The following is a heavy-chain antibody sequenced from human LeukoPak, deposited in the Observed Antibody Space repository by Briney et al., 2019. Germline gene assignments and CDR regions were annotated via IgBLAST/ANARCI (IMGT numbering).Heavy chain of an antibody. CDR2: IYPDDSDT. J-gene: IGHJ4*02. CDR3: AQQGAYGSGTYGGFDY. Sequence: GESLKISCKGSGYMFTTSWIAWVRQMPGTGLEWMGIIYPDDSDTIYDPSFQGQVTISVDKSNSTAYLQWSSLKASDTAMYYCAQQGAYGSGTYGGFDYWGQGTLVTVSS. CDR1: GYMFTTSW. V-gene: IGHV5-51*01. D-gene: IGHD3-10*01.